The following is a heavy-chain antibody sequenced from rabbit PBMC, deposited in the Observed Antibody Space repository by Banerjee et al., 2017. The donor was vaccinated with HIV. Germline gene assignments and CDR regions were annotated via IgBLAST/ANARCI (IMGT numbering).Heavy chain of an antibody. Sequence: QEQLEESGGDLVKPEGSLTLTCTASGFSFSSGHDICWVRQAPGKRPEWIGCIYAGDGSTDYASWAKGRFTISKTSSTTVTLQMTSLTAADTATYFCARADASSFYFNLWGPGTLVTVS. V-gene: IGHV1S45*01. CDR3: ARADASSFYFNL. CDR2: IYAGDGST. D-gene: IGHD1-1*01. CDR1: GFSFSSGHD. J-gene: IGHJ4*01.